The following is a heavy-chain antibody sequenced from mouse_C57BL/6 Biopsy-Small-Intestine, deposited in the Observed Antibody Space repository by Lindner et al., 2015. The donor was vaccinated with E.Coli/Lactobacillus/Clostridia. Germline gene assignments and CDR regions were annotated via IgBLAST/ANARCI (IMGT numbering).Heavy chain of an antibody. CDR3: ARDYGSSYTFAWFAY. J-gene: IGHJ3*01. D-gene: IGHD1-1*01. CDR1: GYSFTDYN. Sequence: VQLQESGPELVKPGXSVKISCKAPGYSFTDYNMNWVKQSNGKSLEWIGVINPNYGTTSYNQKFKGKATLTVDQSSSTAYMQLNSLTSEDSAVYYCARDYGSSYTFAWFAYWGQGTLVTVSA. CDR2: INPNYGTT. V-gene: IGHV1-39*01.